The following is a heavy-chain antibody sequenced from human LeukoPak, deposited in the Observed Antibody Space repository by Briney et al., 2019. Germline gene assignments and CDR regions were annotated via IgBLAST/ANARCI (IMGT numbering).Heavy chain of an antibody. CDR3: ATDRATQYFDY. V-gene: IGHV3-30*02. CDR1: GFTFSSYG. J-gene: IGHJ4*02. D-gene: IGHD2-15*01. Sequence: GGSLRLSCAASGFTFSSYGMHWVRQAPGKGLEWVAFIWYDGSNKYYADSVKGRFTISRDNSRNTLFLQMNSLRVEDTAVYYCATDRATQYFDYWGQGTLVSVPS. CDR2: IWYDGSNK.